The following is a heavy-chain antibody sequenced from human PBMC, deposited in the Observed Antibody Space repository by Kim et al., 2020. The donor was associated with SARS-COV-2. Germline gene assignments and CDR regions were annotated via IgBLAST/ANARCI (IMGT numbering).Heavy chain of an antibody. J-gene: IGHJ5*02. CDR3: ASSGSGKNIPRRFDT. CDR1: GFTFSSYW. D-gene: IGHD3-10*01. Sequence: GGSLRLSCAASGFTFSSYWMSWVRQAPGRGLEWVANIKQEGSEKYYVDSVNGRFTISRDNAKNSLYLQMNSLRAEDTAVYYCASSGSGKNIPRRFDTWGQGTLVTVS. V-gene: IGHV3-7*01. CDR2: IKQEGSEK.